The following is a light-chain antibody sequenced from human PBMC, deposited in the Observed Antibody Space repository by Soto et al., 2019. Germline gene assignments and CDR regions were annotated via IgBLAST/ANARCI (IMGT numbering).Light chain of an antibody. CDR2: GAS. CDR3: QQYNNWPRDT. J-gene: IGKJ5*01. CDR1: QSVSSN. Sequence: EIVMTQSPATLSVSPGERATLSCRGSQSVSSNLAWYQQKPGQAPRLLIYGASTRATGIPARFSGSGSGTEFTLTISSLQSEDFAVYYCQQYNNWPRDTFGQGTRLEIK. V-gene: IGKV3-15*01.